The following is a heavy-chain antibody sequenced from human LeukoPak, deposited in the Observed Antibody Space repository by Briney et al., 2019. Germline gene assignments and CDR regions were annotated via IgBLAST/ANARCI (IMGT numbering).Heavy chain of an antibody. V-gene: IGHV5-51*01. CDR2: IYPGDSDT. CDR1: GYTFAGYW. Sequence: GESLKISCKGSGYTFAGYWIAWVRQMPGKGLEWMGIIYPGDSDTRYSPSFQGQVTISADESISTAYLQWSSLKASDTAMYYCARQDGRALYYFDHWGQGALVTVSS. J-gene: IGHJ4*02. D-gene: IGHD5-24*01. CDR3: ARQDGRALYYFDH.